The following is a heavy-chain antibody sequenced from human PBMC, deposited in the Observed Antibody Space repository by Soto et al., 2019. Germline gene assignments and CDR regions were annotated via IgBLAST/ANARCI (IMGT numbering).Heavy chain of an antibody. CDR2: ISYDGSNK. Sequence: GGSLRLSCAASGFTFSSYAMHWVRQAPGKGLEWVAVISYDGSNKYYADSVKGRFTISRDNSKNTLYLQMNSLRAEDTAVYYCARDRIAYCGGDCYSAPHDYWGQGTLVTVS. J-gene: IGHJ4*02. CDR1: GFTFSSYA. CDR3: ARDRIAYCGGDCYSAPHDY. V-gene: IGHV3-30-3*01. D-gene: IGHD2-21*02.